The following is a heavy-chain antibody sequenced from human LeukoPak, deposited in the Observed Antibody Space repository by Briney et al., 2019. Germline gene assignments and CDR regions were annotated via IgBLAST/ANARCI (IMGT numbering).Heavy chain of an antibody. CDR3: ASMNIHNWFDP. Sequence: PGGSLRLSCVASGFTLNNAWMSWVRQPVGKGLEWIGRIYVTGSTDYNPSLKSRVTMSVDASKSQFSLRLSSVTAADTAIYYCASMNIHNWFDPWGQGTLVTVSS. CDR1: GFTLNNAW. D-gene: IGHD2/OR15-2a*01. V-gene: IGHV4-4*07. J-gene: IGHJ5*02. CDR2: IYVTGST.